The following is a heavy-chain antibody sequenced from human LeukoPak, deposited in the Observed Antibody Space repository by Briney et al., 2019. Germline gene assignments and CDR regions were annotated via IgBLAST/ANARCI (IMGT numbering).Heavy chain of an antibody. CDR3: ERREELDYFDY. Sequence: GESLKISCKGSGYSFSSYWIGWVRQMPGKGLEWMGIIYPGDSDTRYSPSFQGQVTISADKSISTAYLQWSSMKASDTAMSYFERREELDYFDYWGQGTLVTVSS. CDR2: IYPGDSDT. J-gene: IGHJ4*02. D-gene: IGHD1-26*01. V-gene: IGHV5-51*01. CDR1: GYSFSSYW.